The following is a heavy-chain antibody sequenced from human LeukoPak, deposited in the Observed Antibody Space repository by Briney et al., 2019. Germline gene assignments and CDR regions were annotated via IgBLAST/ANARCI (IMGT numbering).Heavy chain of an antibody. CDR1: GGSISSGGYY. D-gene: IGHD3-22*01. CDR2: IYYSGST. J-gene: IGHJ5*02. CDR3: ARGVVVTNNWFDP. Sequence: SETLSLTCTVSGGSISSGGYYWRWIRQHPGKGLEWIGYIYYSGSTYYNPSLKSRVTISVDTSKNQFSLKLSSVTAADTAVYYCARGVVVTNNWFDPWGQGTLVTVSS. V-gene: IGHV4-31*03.